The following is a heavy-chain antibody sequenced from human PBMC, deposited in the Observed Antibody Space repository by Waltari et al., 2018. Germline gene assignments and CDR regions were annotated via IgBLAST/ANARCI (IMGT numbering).Heavy chain of an antibody. Sequence: EVQLLESGGGLIRPGGSLGLSWAVSGFPVSINYIGWVRQAPGKGLEWVSVIYSGGYTYDADAVRGRFTISRDNSKNTLYLQMNSLRVEDTALYYCATWTGGSLGAFDNWGQGTMVTVSS. V-gene: IGHV3-53*01. D-gene: IGHD7-27*01. CDR1: GFPVSINY. J-gene: IGHJ3*02. CDR2: IYSGGYT. CDR3: ATWTGGSLGAFDN.